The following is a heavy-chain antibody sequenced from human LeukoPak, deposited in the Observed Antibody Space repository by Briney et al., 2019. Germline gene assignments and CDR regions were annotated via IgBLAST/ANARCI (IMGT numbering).Heavy chain of an antibody. Sequence: PPETLSLTCTVSGYSLSSGFYWGWIRQPPGKGLEWIATVFHSGSTYYNPSLESRVTISMDTSKNQFSLRLISVTAADTALYYCARFGTRDNCCHPGVDTWGQGTPVTVSS. V-gene: IGHV4-38-2*02. CDR2: VFHSGST. CDR3: ARFGTRDNCCHPGVDT. CDR1: GYSLSSGFY. J-gene: IGHJ5*02. D-gene: IGHD1-1*01.